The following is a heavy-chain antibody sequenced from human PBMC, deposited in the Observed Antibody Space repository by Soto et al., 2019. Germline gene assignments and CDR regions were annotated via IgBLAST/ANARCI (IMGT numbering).Heavy chain of an antibody. V-gene: IGHV3-48*02. CDR2: ISSNSVTI. CDR3: AREDILGTRSFDY. CDR1: GFIFSKYS. D-gene: IGHD1-26*01. Sequence: PXGSLRLSCGASGFIFSKYSMNWVRQAPGKGLDWLSYISSNSVTIYYADSVRGRFTIFRDNAKNSLYLQMNSLRDEDTAVYYCAREDILGTRSFDYWGQGALVTVSS. J-gene: IGHJ4*02.